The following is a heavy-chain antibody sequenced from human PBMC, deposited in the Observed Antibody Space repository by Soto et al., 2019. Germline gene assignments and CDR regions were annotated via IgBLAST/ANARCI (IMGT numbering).Heavy chain of an antibody. J-gene: IGHJ4*02. V-gene: IGHV3-33*01. CDR1: GFTFSSYG. Sequence: GGSLRLSCAASGFTFSSYGMHWVRQAPGKGLEWVAVIWYDGSNKYYADSVKGRFTISRDNSKNTLYLQMNSLRAEDTAVYYCARGFIYYGSGSPPDYWGQGTLVTVSS. CDR3: ARGFIYYGSGSPPDY. CDR2: IWYDGSNK. D-gene: IGHD3-10*01.